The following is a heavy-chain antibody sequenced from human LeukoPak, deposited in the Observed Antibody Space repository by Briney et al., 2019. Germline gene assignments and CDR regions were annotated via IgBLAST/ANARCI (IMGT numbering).Heavy chain of an antibody. D-gene: IGHD5-18*01. CDR2: IIPIASTI. V-gene: IGHV1-69*01. Sequence: SVKVSCKASGGSFSSHAITWVRQARGQGLEWMGGIIPIASTIDYAQKFQGRVTITADESTSTAYMELTSLRSEDTAVYYCATGGMYSYGFTSIGFDIWGQGTMVTVSS. J-gene: IGHJ3*02. CDR1: GGSFSSHA. CDR3: ATGGMYSYGFTSIGFDI.